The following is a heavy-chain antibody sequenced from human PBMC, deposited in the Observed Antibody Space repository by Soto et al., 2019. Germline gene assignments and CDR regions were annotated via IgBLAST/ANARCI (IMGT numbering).Heavy chain of an antibody. CDR3: ASHGLEVYSYGPNWFDP. D-gene: IGHD5-18*01. V-gene: IGHV5-10-1*01. CDR1: GHSFTRYW. Sequence: PGECLKSTCRCSGHSFTRYWISWVRQMPGKGLEWMGRIDPSDSYTNYSPSFQGHVTISADKSISTAYLQWSSLKASDTAMYYCASHGLEVYSYGPNWFDPWGQGTLVTVSS. J-gene: IGHJ5*02. CDR2: IDPSDSYT.